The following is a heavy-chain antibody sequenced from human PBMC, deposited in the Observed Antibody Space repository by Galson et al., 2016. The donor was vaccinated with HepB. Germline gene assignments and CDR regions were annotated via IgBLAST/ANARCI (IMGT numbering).Heavy chain of an antibody. J-gene: IGHJ6*02. V-gene: IGHV3-53*01. D-gene: IGHD3-10*01. CDR1: GFTVSTNY. Sequence: FLRLSCAASGFTVSTNYMRWVRQAPGKGLEWVSVIYSGGSAFYADSMKGRFTISKDNSKNTVYLQVSRLRADDTAVYYCARGPRGKAPGLSSIYYFGMDVWGQGTTVTVSS. CDR2: IYSGGSA. CDR3: ARGPRGKAPGLSSIYYFGMDV.